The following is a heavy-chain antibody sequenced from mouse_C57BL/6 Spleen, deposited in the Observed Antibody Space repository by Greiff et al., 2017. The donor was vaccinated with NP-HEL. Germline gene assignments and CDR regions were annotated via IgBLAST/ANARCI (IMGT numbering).Heavy chain of an antibody. D-gene: IGHD1-1*01. J-gene: IGHJ3*01. CDR3: ARNGRGAWFAY. CDR2: ISSGSSTI. V-gene: IGHV5-17*01. CDR1: GFTFSDYG. Sequence: EVMLVESGGGLVKPGGSLKLSCAASGFTFSDYGMHWVRQAPEKGLEWVAYISSGSSTIYYADTVKGRFTISRDNAKNTLFLQMTSLRSEDTAMYYCARNGRGAWFAYWGQGTLVTVSA.